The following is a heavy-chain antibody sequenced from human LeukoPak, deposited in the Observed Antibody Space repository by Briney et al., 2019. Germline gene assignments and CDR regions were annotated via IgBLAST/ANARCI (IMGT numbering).Heavy chain of an antibody. J-gene: IGHJ4*02. V-gene: IGHV5-51*01. CDR3: ARLSEAAGTFFDY. CDR2: IYPGDSDT. Sequence: GESLKISCKASGYSFPRYLIGGVRPAPRKGLEWRGIIYPGDSDTRYSPSFQGQVTISADKSISTAYLQWSTLKASDTAMYYCARLSEAAGTFFDYWGQGTLVTVSS. CDR1: GYSFPRYL. D-gene: IGHD6-13*01.